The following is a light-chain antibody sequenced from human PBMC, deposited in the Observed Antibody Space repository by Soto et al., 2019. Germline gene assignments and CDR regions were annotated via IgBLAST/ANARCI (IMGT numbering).Light chain of an antibody. V-gene: IGKV1-39*01. J-gene: IGKJ1*01. CDR3: QQSYNIPQT. Sequence: DIHLTKSPSSLSASVGDRVTMTFRACQSIISYLQSYQQKPGKAPKLLIYATSNLESGVPSRFSGSGSGTDFTLSITSLQPEDFATYYCQQSYNIPQTFGQGTKVEIK. CDR1: QSIISY. CDR2: ATS.